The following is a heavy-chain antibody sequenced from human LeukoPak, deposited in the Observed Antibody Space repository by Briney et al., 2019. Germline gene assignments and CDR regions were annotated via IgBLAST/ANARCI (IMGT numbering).Heavy chain of an antibody. Sequence: SVKVSCKASGGTFTSYAISWVRQAPGQGLEWMGGIIPIFGTANYAQKFQGRVTITADESTSTAYMELSSLRSEDTAVYYCARRRSIQLWASFDYWGQGTLVTVSS. CDR2: IIPIFGTA. J-gene: IGHJ4*02. CDR1: GGTFTSYA. V-gene: IGHV1-69*13. D-gene: IGHD5-18*01. CDR3: ARRRSIQLWASFDY.